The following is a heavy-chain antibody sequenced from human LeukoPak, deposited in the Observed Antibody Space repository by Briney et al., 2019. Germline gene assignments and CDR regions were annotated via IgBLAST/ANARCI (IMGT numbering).Heavy chain of an antibody. CDR1: GDSIRSDR. V-gene: IGHV4-4*09. J-gene: IGHJ4*02. CDR2: LYHTATT. D-gene: IGHD6-19*01. Sequence: SETLSLTCAVSGDSIRSDRWNWIRQIPGRGLEWIGYLYHTATTNYNHSFRTRVTMSLDTSNNQFSLRLTSVTAADTAVYYCARTPARSGWAYYFDYWGQGALVTVSS. CDR3: ARTPARSGWAYYFDY.